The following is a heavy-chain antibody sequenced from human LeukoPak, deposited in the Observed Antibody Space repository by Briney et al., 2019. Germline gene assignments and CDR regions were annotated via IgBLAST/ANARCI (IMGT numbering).Heavy chain of an antibody. J-gene: IGHJ4*02. CDR3: ARDGYGYNDGNGPSDY. Sequence: PGRSLRLSCAASAFTFSGYGMHWVRQAPGKGLEWVAVIWYDGSNQYYADSVKGRFTISRDNSKNTVYLQMNGLRAEDTAVYYCARDGYGYNDGNGPSDYWGQGTLVTVSS. CDR2: IWYDGSNQ. V-gene: IGHV3-33*01. CDR1: AFTFSGYG. D-gene: IGHD5-18*01.